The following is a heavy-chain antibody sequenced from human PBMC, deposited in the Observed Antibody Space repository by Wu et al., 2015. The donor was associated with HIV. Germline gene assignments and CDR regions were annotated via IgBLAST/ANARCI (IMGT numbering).Heavy chain of an antibody. CDR3: ARETAGYYGSDAFDI. Sequence: QVQLVQSGAEVKKPGASVKVSCKASGYTFTGYYMHWVRQAPGQGLEWMGWINPNSGGTNYAQKFQGRVTMTRDTSISTAYMELSRLRSDDTAVYYCARETAGYYGSDAFDIWGQGTSGHRLF. J-gene: IGHJ3*02. CDR2: INPNSGGT. D-gene: IGHD3-10*01. V-gene: IGHV1-2*02. CDR1: GYTFTGYY.